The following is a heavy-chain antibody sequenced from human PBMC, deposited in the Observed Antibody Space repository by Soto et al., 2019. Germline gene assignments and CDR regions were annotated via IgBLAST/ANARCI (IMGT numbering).Heavy chain of an antibody. Sequence: EVQLLESGGGLVQPGGSLRLSCAASGFTFSSYVMSWVRQAPGKGLEWVSAISGSGGSTYYADSVKGRFTISRDNSKNTLYLQMNSLRAEDTAVYYCAPPDYGDSRGYWGQGTLVTVSS. CDR2: ISGSGGST. D-gene: IGHD4-17*01. CDR3: APPDYGDSRGY. J-gene: IGHJ4*02. CDR1: GFTFSSYV. V-gene: IGHV3-23*01.